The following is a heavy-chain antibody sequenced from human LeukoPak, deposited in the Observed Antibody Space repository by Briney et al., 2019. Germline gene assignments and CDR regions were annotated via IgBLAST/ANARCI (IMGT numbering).Heavy chain of an antibody. Sequence: ASVKVSCKASGYSFTNYYMHWVRQAPGQGLEWMGWINPNSGGTNYAQKFQGRVTMTRDTSISTAYMELSRLRSDDTAVYYCARGERTRGAFDIWGQGTMVTVSS. J-gene: IGHJ3*02. D-gene: IGHD1-1*01. CDR2: INPNSGGT. CDR3: ARGERTRGAFDI. V-gene: IGHV1-2*02. CDR1: GYSFTNYY.